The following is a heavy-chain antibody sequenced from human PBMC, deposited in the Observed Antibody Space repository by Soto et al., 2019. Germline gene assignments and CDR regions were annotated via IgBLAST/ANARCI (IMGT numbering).Heavy chain of an antibody. CDR3: ARGSPGPVDH. D-gene: IGHD3-10*01. J-gene: IGHJ4*02. V-gene: IGHV1-8*01. Sequence: TCTVSGGPISSGGYYWSWIRQHPGKGLEWIGWMNPYSGDTGYAQNFQGRVTMTRDTSINTAYMEMTSLTSDDTAVYYCARGSPGPVDHWGQGTPVTVSS. CDR1: GGPISSGG. CDR2: MNPYSGDT.